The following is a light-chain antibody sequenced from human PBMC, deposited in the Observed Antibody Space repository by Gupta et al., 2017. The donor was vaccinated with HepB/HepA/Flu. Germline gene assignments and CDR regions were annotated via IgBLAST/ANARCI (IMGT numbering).Light chain of an antibody. CDR3: QQDSSSPLT. Sequence: IVLTQSPGTLSLSPGERATLSCRASQSVSSSYLAWYQQKPGQAPRLLIYGASSRATGIPDRFSGSGSGTDFTLTISRLEPEDFAVYYCQQDSSSPLTFGGGTKVEIK. CDR2: GAS. CDR1: QSVSSSY. V-gene: IGKV3-20*01. J-gene: IGKJ4*01.